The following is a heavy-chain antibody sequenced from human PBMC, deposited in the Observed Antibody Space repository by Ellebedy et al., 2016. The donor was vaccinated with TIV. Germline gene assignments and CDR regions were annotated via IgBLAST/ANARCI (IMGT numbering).Heavy chain of an antibody. CDR3: ARGRYYCSSTSCYAPSWFDP. CDR1: EFTLSRYA. V-gene: IGHV3-23*01. D-gene: IGHD2-2*01. Sequence: GESLKISCVASEFTLSRYAMNWVRQDPGKGLEWVSGLTGSGGSTNYADSVKGRFTISRDNAKNSLYLQMNSLGAEDTAVYFCARGRYYCSSTSCYAPSWFDPWGQGTLVTVSS. CDR2: LTGSGGST. J-gene: IGHJ5*02.